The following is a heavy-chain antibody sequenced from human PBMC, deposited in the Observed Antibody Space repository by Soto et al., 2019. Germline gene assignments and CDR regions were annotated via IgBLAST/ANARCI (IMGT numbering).Heavy chain of an antibody. CDR1: GFTFRSYG. V-gene: IGHV3-30*18. D-gene: IGHD2-21*02. CDR3: EKESGGHSEVDY. Sequence: QVQLVESGGGVVQPGRSLRLSCAASGFTFRSYGMHWVRQAPGKGLEWVAVVSYDGNEKDYADSVKGRFTISTDNSNNTLYLQMNSLRAEDTAVYYCEKESGGHSEVDYWGQGTLVTVSS. CDR2: VSYDGNEK. J-gene: IGHJ4*02.